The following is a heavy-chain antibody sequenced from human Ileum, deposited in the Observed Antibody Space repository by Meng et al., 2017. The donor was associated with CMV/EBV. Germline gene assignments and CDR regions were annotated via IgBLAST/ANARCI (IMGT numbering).Heavy chain of an antibody. V-gene: IGHV4-34*01. CDR3: ARESPRALYSSSWYGRGWFDP. CDR2: INHSGST. CDR1: FSRYY. D-gene: IGHD6-13*01. J-gene: IGHJ5*02. Sequence: FSRYYWSRIRQPPGKGLEWIGEINHSGSTNYNPSLKSRVTISVDTSKNQFSLKLSSVTAADTAVYYCARESPRALYSSSWYGRGWFDPWGQGTLVTVSS.